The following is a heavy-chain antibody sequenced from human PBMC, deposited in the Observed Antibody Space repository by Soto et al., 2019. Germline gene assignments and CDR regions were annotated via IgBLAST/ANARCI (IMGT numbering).Heavy chain of an antibody. CDR3: AKIVVVGSRGIDY. Sequence: GGSLRLSCAASEFTFSSYAMSWVRQAPGKGLEWVSAISGSGGSTYYADSVKGRFTISRDNSKNTLYLQMNSLRAEDTAVYYCAKIVVVGSRGIDYWGQGTLVTVSS. V-gene: IGHV3-23*01. D-gene: IGHD2-15*01. CDR2: ISGSGGST. CDR1: EFTFSSYA. J-gene: IGHJ4*02.